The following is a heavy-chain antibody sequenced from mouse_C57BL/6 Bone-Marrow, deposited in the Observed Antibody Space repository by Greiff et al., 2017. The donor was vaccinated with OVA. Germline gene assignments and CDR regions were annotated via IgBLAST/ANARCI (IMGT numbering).Heavy chain of an antibody. D-gene: IGHD2-3*01. CDR2: IDPEDGET. J-gene: IGHJ2*01. CDR1: GFNIKDYY. V-gene: IGHV14-2*01. Sequence: VQLQQSGAELVKPGASVKLSCKASGFNIKDYYMYWVKQRTEQGLEWIGRIDPEDGETKYAPKFKGKATITPNTSSNTAYLQLSSLTSKDTTVYYCARDCYYGFDYWGQGTTLTVSS. CDR3: ARDCYYGFDY.